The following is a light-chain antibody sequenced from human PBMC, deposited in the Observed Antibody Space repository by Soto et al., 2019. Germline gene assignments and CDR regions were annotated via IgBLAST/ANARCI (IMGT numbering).Light chain of an antibody. Sequence: DIQLTQAPSFLSASVGDRVTITCRASLGISSYLAWYQQKPGTAPKLLIYAASTLQSRVPSRFSGSGSGTEFTLTISSLQPEDFATYYCQQLNTYPPAFGGGTKVEIE. CDR1: LGISSY. CDR3: QQLNTYPPA. V-gene: IGKV1-9*01. CDR2: AAS. J-gene: IGKJ4*01.